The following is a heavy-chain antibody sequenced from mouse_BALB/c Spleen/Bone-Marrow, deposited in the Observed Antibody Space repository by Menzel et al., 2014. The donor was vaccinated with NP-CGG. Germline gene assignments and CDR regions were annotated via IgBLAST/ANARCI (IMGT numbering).Heavy chain of an antibody. D-gene: IGHD2-1*01. Sequence: LVESGAELVRPGASVKLSCKASGYTFTTYWIHWVKQRPGQGLKWIGNIYPSDSYTNYNQKFKDKAILTVDKSSSTAYMQLSSPTSEDSAVYYCTRWDGNYLYWYFDVWGAGTTVTVSS. CDR2: IYPSDSYT. CDR3: TRWDGNYLYWYFDV. V-gene: IGHV1-69*02. J-gene: IGHJ1*01. CDR1: GYTFTTYW.